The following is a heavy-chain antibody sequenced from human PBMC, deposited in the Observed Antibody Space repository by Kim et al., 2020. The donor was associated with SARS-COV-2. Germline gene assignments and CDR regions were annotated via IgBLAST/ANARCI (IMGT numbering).Heavy chain of an antibody. D-gene: IGHD2-15*01. CDR3: ARLPLGYCSGGSCSPGGMDV. J-gene: IGHJ6*02. CDR1: GYSFTSYW. V-gene: IGHV5-51*01. Sequence: GESLKISCKGSGYSFTSYWIGWVRQMPGKGLEWMGIIYPGDSDTRYSPSFQGQVTISVDKSISTAYLQWSSLKASDTAMYYCARLPLGYCSGGSCSPGGMDVWGQGPTVTVSS. CDR2: IYPGDSDT.